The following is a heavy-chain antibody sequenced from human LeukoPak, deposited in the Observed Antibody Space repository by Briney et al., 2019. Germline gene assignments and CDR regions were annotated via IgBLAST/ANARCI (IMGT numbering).Heavy chain of an antibody. V-gene: IGHV4-30-4*08. D-gene: IGHD6-19*01. CDR1: GGSISSGDYY. CDR2: IYYSGST. Sequence: SQTLSLTCTVSGGSISSGDYYWSWIRQPPGKGLEWIGYIYYSGSTYYNSSLKSRVTISVDTSKNQFSLKLSSVTAADTAVYYCARPGQWLGSFDIWGQGTMVTVSS. J-gene: IGHJ3*02. CDR3: ARPGQWLGSFDI.